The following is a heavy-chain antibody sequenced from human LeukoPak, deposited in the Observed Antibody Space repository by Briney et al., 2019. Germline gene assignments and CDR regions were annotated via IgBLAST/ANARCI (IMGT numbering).Heavy chain of an antibody. V-gene: IGHV3-11*01. Sequence: GGSLRLSCAASGFTFSDYYMSWIRQAPGKGLEWVSYISSSGSTIYYADSVKGRFTISRDNAKNSLYLQMNSLRAEDTAVYYCARGHLYCSSTSCQGEDYWGQGTLVTVSS. CDR1: GFTFSDYY. CDR3: ARGHLYCSSTSCQGEDY. D-gene: IGHD2-2*01. J-gene: IGHJ4*02. CDR2: ISSSGSTI.